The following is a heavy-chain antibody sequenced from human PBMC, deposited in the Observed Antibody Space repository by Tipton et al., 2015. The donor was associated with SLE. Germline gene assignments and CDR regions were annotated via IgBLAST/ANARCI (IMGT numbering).Heavy chain of an antibody. CDR2: VFYSGTT. V-gene: IGHV4-39*07. Sequence: TLSLTCTVSGGSISNSTYYWGWIRQPPGKGLEWVGSVFYSGTTYYNPSLESRVTISVDTSKNQFSLKQRSVTAADTAVYYCARDLGLYCSRTSCYGDNYFRYWGQGSLVTVSS. J-gene: IGHJ4*02. CDR3: ARDLGLYCSRTSCYGDNYFRY. D-gene: IGHD2-2*01. CDR1: GGSISNSTYY.